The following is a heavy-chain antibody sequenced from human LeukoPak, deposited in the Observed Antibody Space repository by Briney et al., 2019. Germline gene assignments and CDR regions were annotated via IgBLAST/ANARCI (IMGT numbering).Heavy chain of an antibody. CDR2: IRYDGSNK. V-gene: IGHV3-30*02. CDR1: GFTFSSYG. J-gene: IGHJ6*03. D-gene: IGHD2-2*02. CDR3: AKEQDCSSTSCYTSYYYMDV. Sequence: GGSLRLSCAASGFTFSSYGMHWVRQAPGKGLEWVAFIRYDGSNKYYADSVKGRFTISRDNSKNTLYLQMNSLRAEDTAVYYCAKEQDCSSTSCYTSYYYMDVWGKGTTVTVSS.